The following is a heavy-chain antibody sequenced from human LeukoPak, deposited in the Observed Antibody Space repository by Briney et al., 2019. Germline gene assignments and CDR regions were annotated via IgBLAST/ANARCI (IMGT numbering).Heavy chain of an antibody. D-gene: IGHD4-11*01. J-gene: IGHJ4*02. CDR2: ISDDSTKT. CDR3: AKEGPDYSDYPSGDYFDF. Sequence: GGSLRLSCAASGFTFRNYAMGWVRQAPGKGLECVSPISDDSTKTSYADSVKGRFTISRDYSKNTLYLQMNSLRAEDTAVYYCAKEGPDYSDYPSGDYFDFWGQGTLVTVSS. V-gene: IGHV3-23*01. CDR1: GFTFRNYA.